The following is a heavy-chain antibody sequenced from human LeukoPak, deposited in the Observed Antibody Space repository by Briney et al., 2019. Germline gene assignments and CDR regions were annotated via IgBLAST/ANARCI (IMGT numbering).Heavy chain of an antibody. CDR3: ASHTRYYYDSSGYQIHWRLTDSIDY. V-gene: IGHV1-69*06. CDR2: IIPIFGTA. CDR1: GYTFTGYY. J-gene: IGHJ4*02. Sequence: ASVKVSCKASGYTFTGYYMHWVRQAPGQGLEWMGGIIPIFGTANYAQKFQGRVTITADKSTSTAYMELSSLRSEDTAVYYCASHTRYYYDSSGYQIHWRLTDSIDYWGQGTLVTVSS. D-gene: IGHD3-22*01.